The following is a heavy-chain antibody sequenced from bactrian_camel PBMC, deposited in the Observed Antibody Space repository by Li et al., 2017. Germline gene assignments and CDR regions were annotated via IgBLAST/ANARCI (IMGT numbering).Heavy chain of an antibody. Sequence: VQLVESGGGLVQPGGSLRLSCAASGYTYMGWFRQAPGKAREGVATIDSENGPTYTGSVKGRFTISQDNAKNTLYLQMNSLKPEDTAMYYCAADGGSWYVSNPRRCPDDFGYWGQGTQVTVS. CDR1: GYTY. CDR3: AADGGSWYVSNPRRCPDDFGY. V-gene: IGHV3S40*01. CDR2: IDSENGPT. D-gene: IGHD6*01. J-gene: IGHJ6*01.